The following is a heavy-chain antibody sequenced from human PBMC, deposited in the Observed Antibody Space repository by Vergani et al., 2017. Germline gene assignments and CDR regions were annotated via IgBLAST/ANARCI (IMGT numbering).Heavy chain of an antibody. J-gene: IGHJ6*03. CDR1: GITFKNAW. CDR3: AKDPQPYSYGLYYMDV. V-gene: IGHV3-30*18. Sequence: VQVVESGGGLIKPGGSLRLSCVVSGITFKNAWINWVRQAPGKGLEWVAVISYDGSNKYYADSVKGRFTISRDNSKNTLYLQMNSLRAEDTAVYYCAKDPQPYSYGLYYMDVWGKXP. D-gene: IGHD5-18*01. CDR2: ISYDGSNK.